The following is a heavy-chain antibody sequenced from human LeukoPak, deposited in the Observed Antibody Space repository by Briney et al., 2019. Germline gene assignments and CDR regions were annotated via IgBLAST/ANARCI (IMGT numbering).Heavy chain of an antibody. CDR2: ISGGGGST. CDR1: GFTFSSYG. Sequence: PGGSLRLSCAASGFTFSSYGMSWVRQAPGKGLEWVSAISGGGGSTYYADSVKGRFTISRDNSKNTLYLQMNSLRAEDTAVYYCANFMITFGGVRGPFDYWGQGTLVTVSS. J-gene: IGHJ4*02. D-gene: IGHD3-16*01. V-gene: IGHV3-23*01. CDR3: ANFMITFGGVRGPFDY.